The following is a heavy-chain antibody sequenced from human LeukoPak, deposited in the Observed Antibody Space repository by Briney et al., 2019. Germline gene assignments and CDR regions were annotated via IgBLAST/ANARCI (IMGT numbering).Heavy chain of an antibody. Sequence: GGSLRLSCAASGFTFSNYWMHWVRQTPGEGLVCVSLIKGDGSSTTYADSVKGRFTISRDNAKNTVNLQMNSLRAEDTAVYYCARGNYHAMDVWGQGTTVTVSS. V-gene: IGHV3-74*01. CDR2: IKGDGSST. CDR3: ARGNYHAMDV. J-gene: IGHJ6*02. CDR1: GFTFSNYW.